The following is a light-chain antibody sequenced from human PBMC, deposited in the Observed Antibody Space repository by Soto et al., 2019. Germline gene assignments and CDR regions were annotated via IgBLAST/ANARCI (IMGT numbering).Light chain of an antibody. CDR3: QQYGSSRWT. CDR2: GAS. Sequence: EIVLTQSPGTLSLSGGERATLSCRASQSVSSSYLAWYQQKPGQAPRLLIYGASSRATGIPDRFSGSGSGTDFTLTISRLEPEDFAVYYCQQYGSSRWTFGQGTKVDIK. V-gene: IGKV3-20*01. J-gene: IGKJ1*01. CDR1: QSVSSSY.